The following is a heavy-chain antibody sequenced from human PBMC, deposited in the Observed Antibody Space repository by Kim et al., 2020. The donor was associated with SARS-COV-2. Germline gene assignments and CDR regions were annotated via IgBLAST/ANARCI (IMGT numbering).Heavy chain of an antibody. CDR3: ARDHRQWLYRGFDY. J-gene: IGHJ4*02. CDR2: IYHSGST. CDR1: GYSISSGYY. D-gene: IGHD6-19*01. V-gene: IGHV4-38-2*02. Sequence: SETLSLTCTVSGYSISSGYYWGWIRQPPGKGLEWIGSIYHSGSTYYNPSLKSRVTISVDTSKNQFSLKLSSVTAADTAVYYCARDHRQWLYRGFDYWGQGTLVTVSS.